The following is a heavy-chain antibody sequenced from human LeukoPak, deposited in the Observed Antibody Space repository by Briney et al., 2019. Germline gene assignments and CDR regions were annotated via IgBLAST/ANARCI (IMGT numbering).Heavy chain of an antibody. V-gene: IGHV3-23*01. CDR1: GFTFSSYA. Sequence: GGSLRLSCAASGFTFSSYAMSWVRQAPGKGLEWVSAISGSGGSTYYADSVKGRFTNSRDNSKNTLYLQMNSLRAEDTAVYYRAKDRLTTMIVVVMGFDYWGQGTLVTVSS. D-gene: IGHD3-22*01. J-gene: IGHJ4*02. CDR2: ISGSGGST. CDR3: AKDRLTTMIVVVMGFDY.